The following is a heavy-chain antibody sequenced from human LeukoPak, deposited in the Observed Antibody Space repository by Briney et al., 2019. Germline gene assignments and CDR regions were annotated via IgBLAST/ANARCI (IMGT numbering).Heavy chain of an antibody. J-gene: IGHJ4*02. CDR2: IKQDGTEK. D-gene: IGHD2-8*01. V-gene: IGHV3-7*01. CDR1: GFTFSSSW. CDR3: ARDMYGGTDY. Sequence: PGGSLRLSXAASGFTFSSSWMSWVRQAPGKGMEWAANIKQDGTEKYYVDSVNGRFTISRDNAKNSLYLQMNSLRAEDTAVYYCARDMYGGTDYWGQGTLVTVSS.